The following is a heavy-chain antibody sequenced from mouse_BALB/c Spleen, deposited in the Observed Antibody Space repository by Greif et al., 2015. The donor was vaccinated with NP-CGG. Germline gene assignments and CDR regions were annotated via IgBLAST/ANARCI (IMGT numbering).Heavy chain of an antibody. CDR3: ARDLNY. CDR1: GFTFSSYG. Sequence: VQLKESGGGLVQPGGSLKLSCAASGFTFSSYGMSWVRQTPDKRLELVATINSNGGSTYYPDSVKGRFTISRDNAKNTLYLQMSSLKSEDTAMYYCARDLNYWGQGTTLTVSS. CDR2: INSNGGST. J-gene: IGHJ2*01. V-gene: IGHV5-6-3*01.